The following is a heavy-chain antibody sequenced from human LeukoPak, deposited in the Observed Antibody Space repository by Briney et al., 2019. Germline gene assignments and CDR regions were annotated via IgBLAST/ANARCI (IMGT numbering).Heavy chain of an antibody. D-gene: IGHD6-6*01. CDR1: GGSFSGYY. CDR2: INHSGST. J-gene: IGHJ4*02. V-gene: IGHV4-34*01. Sequence: PSETLSLTCAVYGGSFSGYYWSWIRQPPGKGLEWIGEINHSGSTNYNPSLKSRVTISVDTSKNQFSLKLSSVTAADTAVYYCARGRGSSSMGGFPSKDHDFAYWGQGTLVTVSS. CDR3: ARGRGSSSMGGFPSKDHDFAY.